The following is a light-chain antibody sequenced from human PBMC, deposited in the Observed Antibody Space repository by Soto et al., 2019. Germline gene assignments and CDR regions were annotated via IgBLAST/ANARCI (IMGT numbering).Light chain of an antibody. V-gene: IGKV1-39*01. Sequence: DIQMTQSPSSLSASVGDTVTITCRASQTINSYLNWYQQKPGQAPKLLIYVASSLQSGVPSRFSGRGSGTEFTLTISSLEPEDFATYYCQPRYNIPLTFGPGTKVDFK. J-gene: IGKJ3*01. CDR2: VAS. CDR3: QPRYNIPLT. CDR1: QTINSY.